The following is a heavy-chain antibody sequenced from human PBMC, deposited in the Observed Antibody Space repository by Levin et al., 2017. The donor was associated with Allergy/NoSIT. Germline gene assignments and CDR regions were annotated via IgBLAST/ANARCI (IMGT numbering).Heavy chain of an antibody. CDR3: ARRSYSYGYFFIDY. J-gene: IGHJ4*02. CDR1: GGSISSSSYY. D-gene: IGHD5-18*01. V-gene: IGHV4-39*01. CDR2: IYYSGST. Sequence: LSQTLSLTCTVSGGSISSSSYYWGWIRQPPGKGLEWIGSIYYSGSTYYNPSLKSRVTISVDTSKNQFSLKLSSVTAADTAVYYCARRSYSYGYFFIDYWGQGTLVTVSS.